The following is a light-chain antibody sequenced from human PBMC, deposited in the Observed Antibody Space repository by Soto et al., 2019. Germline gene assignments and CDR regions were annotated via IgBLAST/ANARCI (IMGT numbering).Light chain of an antibody. CDR2: WAS. CDR3: QQYYSTPTWT. V-gene: IGKV4-1*01. CDR1: VSVLFSYNNNNY. Sequence: DMVITQTPDTQAVSLGEWATTNCKYSVSVLFSYNNNNYLAWYQQKPGQPPKLLIYWASTLESGVPDRFSGGGSGTDFTLTISSLQAEDVAIYYCQQYYSTPTWTFGQGTKVEIK. J-gene: IGKJ1*01.